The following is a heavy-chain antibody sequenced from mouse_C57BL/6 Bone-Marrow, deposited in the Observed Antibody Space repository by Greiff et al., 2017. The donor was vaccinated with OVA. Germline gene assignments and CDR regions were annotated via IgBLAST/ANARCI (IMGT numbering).Heavy chain of an antibody. V-gene: IGHV5-9-1*02. J-gene: IGHJ3*01. Sequence: DVMLVESGEGLVKPGGSLKLSCAASGFTFSSYAMSWVRQTPEKRLEWVAYISSGGDYIYYADTVKGRFTISRDNARNTLYLQMSSLKSEDTAMYYCTRGPAWFAYWGQGTLVTVSA. CDR1: GFTFSSYA. CDR2: ISSGGDYI. CDR3: TRGPAWFAY.